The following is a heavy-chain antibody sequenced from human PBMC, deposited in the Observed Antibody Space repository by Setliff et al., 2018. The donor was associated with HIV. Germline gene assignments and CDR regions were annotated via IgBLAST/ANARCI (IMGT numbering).Heavy chain of an antibody. D-gene: IGHD4-4*01. CDR3: TTASDSTNYDDGFDL. V-gene: IGHV3-15*01. Sequence: GGSLRLSCAASEFTFTNAWMTWVRQAPGKGLEWLGRIQSNSIGGTILYGASVKGRFTISRDDSTNTLYLQMNSLRTEDTALYYCTTASDSTNYDDGFDLWGQGTMVTVSS. CDR1: EFTFTNAW. CDR2: IQSNSIGGTI. J-gene: IGHJ3*01.